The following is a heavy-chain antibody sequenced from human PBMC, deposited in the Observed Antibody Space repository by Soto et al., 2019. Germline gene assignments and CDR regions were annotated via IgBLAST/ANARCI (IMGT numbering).Heavy chain of an antibody. Sequence: QITLNESGPTVVRPTETLTLTCRFSGFSLTTSGVGVGWIRQSPGKAPEWLALIYWDDDKRDSASLKSRLTITKDPSKNQVVLTVSDLDPTDTATYYCAHRVLRTVFGLVTTTAIYFDFWGQGTPVAVSS. CDR3: AHRVLRTVFGLVTTTAIYFDF. J-gene: IGHJ4*02. V-gene: IGHV2-5*02. D-gene: IGHD3-3*01. CDR2: IYWDDDK. CDR1: GFSLTTSGVG.